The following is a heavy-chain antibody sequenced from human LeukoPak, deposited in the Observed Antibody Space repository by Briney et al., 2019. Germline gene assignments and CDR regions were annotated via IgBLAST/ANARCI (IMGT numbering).Heavy chain of an antibody. CDR2: ISAYNGNT. V-gene: IGHV1-18*01. D-gene: IGHD3-10*01. Sequence: ASVKVSCKASGYTFTSYGISWVRQAPGQGLEWMGWISAYNGNTNYAQKLQGRVTMTTDTSTSTAYMELRSLRSDDTAVYYCARACPKVWFGELFPLNYYYYYMDVWGKGTTVTISS. CDR3: ARACPKVWFGELFPLNYYYYYMDV. CDR1: GYTFTSYG. J-gene: IGHJ6*03.